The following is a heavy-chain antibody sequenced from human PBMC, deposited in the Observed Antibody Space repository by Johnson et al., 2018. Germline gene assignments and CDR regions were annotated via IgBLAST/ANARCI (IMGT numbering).Heavy chain of an antibody. J-gene: IGHJ6*03. V-gene: IGHV3-7*01. CDR2: IKQDGSEN. D-gene: IGHD2-21*02. Sequence: EVQLVESGGGLVQPGGSLRLSCAASGFTFSSYWMSWVRQAPGKGLEWVANIKQDGSENYYVDSVKGRFTISRDNAKNSLYLQMNSRRTEDTAVYYCARAQAYCGGDCCLGCDYYYYMDVWGKGTTVTVSS. CDR3: ARAQAYCGGDCCLGCDYYYYMDV. CDR1: GFTFSSYW.